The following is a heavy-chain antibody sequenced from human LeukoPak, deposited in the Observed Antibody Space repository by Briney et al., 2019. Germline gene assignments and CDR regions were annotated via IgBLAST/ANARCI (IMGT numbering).Heavy chain of an antibody. D-gene: IGHD4/OR15-4a*01. Sequence: SETLSLTCTVSGGSISSYYWRWIRQPPGKGLEWIGYIYYSGSTNYNPSLKSRVTISVDTSKNQFSLKLSSVTAADTAVYYCARHAQVPSYYYYYYMDVWGKGTTVTVSS. CDR2: IYYSGST. CDR3: ARHAQVPSYYYYYYMDV. CDR1: GGSISSYY. J-gene: IGHJ6*03. V-gene: IGHV4-59*08.